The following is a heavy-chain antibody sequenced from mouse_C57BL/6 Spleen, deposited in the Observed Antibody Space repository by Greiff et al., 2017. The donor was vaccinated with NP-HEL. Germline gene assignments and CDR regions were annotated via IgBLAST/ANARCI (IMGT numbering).Heavy chain of an antibody. J-gene: IGHJ3*01. Sequence: VKLQQSGPELVKPGASVKLSCKASGYTFTSYDINWVKQRPGQGLEWIGWIYPRDGSTKYNEKFKGKATLTVDTSSSTAYMELHSLTSEDSAVYFCAREGYGSSQAWFAYWGQGTLVTVSA. V-gene: IGHV1-85*01. CDR1: GYTFTSYD. CDR3: AREGYGSSQAWFAY. CDR2: IYPRDGST. D-gene: IGHD1-1*01.